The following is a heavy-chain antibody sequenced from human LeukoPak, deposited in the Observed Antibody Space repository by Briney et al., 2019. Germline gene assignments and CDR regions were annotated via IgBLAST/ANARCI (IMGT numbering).Heavy chain of an antibody. CDR1: GFRFSSYG. J-gene: IGHJ4*02. V-gene: IGHV3-23*01. Sequence: GGSLRLSCAASGFRFSSYGMSWVRQAPGKGLEWVSGISGSGGSTYYADSVKGRFTISRDNSKNTLYLQMNSLRAEDTAVYYCAKRGGTYPAYYFDYWGQGTLVTVSS. CDR3: AKRGGTYPAYYFDY. D-gene: IGHD1-1*01. CDR2: ISGSGGST.